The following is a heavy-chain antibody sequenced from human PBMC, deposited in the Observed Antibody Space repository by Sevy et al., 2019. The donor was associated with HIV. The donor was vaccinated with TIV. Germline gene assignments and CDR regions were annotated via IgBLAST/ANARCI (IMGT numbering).Heavy chain of an antibody. CDR3: ARDLDGGNWGHAFDI. Sequence: GGSLRLSCAASGFTFSSYSMNWVRQAPGKGLEWVSYISSSSSTIYYADSVKGRFTISRDNAKNSLYLKMNSLRDEDTAVYYCARDLDGGNWGHAFDIWGQGTMVTVSS. D-gene: IGHD7-27*01. V-gene: IGHV3-48*02. CDR2: ISSSSSTI. J-gene: IGHJ3*02. CDR1: GFTFSSYS.